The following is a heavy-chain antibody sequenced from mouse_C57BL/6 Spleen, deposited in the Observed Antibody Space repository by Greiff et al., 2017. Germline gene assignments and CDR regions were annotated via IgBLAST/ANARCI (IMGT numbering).Heavy chain of an antibody. CDR1: GFTFSSYA. CDR3: AKGGGLRRYFDV. V-gene: IGHV5-4*03. D-gene: IGHD2-2*01. J-gene: IGHJ1*03. Sequence: EVKVVESGGGLVKPGGSLKLSCAASGFTFSSYAMSWVRQTPEKRLEWVATISDGGSYTYYPDNVKGRFTISRDNAKNNLYLQMSHLKSEDTAMYYCAKGGGLRRYFDVWGTGTTVTVSS. CDR2: ISDGGSYT.